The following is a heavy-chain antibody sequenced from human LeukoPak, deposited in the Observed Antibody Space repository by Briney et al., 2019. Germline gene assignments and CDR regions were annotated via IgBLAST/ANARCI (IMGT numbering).Heavy chain of an antibody. J-gene: IGHJ4*02. CDR1: GFTFSDYW. CDR3: ARGGSSGSMIY. V-gene: IGHV3-48*01. Sequence: GGSLRLSCAASGFTFSDYWMHWVRQAPGKGLEWVSYTSSSSSTIYYADSVKGRFTISRDNAKNSLYLQMNSLRVEDTALYYCARGGSSGSMIYWGQGTLVTVSS. D-gene: IGHD3-22*01. CDR2: TSSSSSTI.